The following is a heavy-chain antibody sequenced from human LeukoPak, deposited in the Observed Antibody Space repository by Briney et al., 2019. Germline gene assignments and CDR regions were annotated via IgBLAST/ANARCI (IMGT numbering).Heavy chain of an antibody. D-gene: IGHD3-3*01. CDR2: NESGGT. V-gene: IGHV4-34*01. Sequence: NESGGTNYNPSLKSRLTISVDTSKNQFSLKLSSVTAADTAVYYCARGGTIFGVALPRLNWFDPWGQGTLVTVSS. J-gene: IGHJ5*02. CDR3: ARGGTIFGVALPRLNWFDP.